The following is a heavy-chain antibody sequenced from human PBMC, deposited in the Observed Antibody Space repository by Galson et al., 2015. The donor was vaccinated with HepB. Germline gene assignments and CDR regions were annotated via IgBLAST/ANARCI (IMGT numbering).Heavy chain of an antibody. Sequence: SLRLSCAVSGFNFSDFFMTWTRQAPGEGLEWISYISDSGAISYYADSVKGRFTVSRDNAKKSLFLQMSRLRAEDTAVYYCAKAAGWFDPLGQGTLVTVSS. CDR2: ISDSGAIS. CDR1: GFNFSDFF. CDR3: AKAAGWFDP. J-gene: IGHJ5*02. V-gene: IGHV3-11*01.